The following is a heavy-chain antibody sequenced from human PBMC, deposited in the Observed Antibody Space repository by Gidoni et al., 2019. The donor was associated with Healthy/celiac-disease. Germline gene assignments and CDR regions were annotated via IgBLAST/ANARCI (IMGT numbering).Heavy chain of an antibody. CDR2: ISGSGGST. CDR3: AKGGGRFGELFVY. CDR1: GFTLSSYA. Sequence: EVQLLESGGGLVQPGGSLRLSCAASGFTLSSYAMSWVRQAPGKGLEWVSAISGSGGSTYYADSVKGRFTISRDNSKNTLYLQMNSLRAEDTAVYYCAKGGGRFGELFVYWGQGTLVTVSS. J-gene: IGHJ4*02. V-gene: IGHV3-23*01. D-gene: IGHD3-10*01.